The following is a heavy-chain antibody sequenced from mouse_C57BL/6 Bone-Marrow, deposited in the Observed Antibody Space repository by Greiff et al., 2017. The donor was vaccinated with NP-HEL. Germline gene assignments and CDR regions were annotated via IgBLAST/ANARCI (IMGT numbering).Heavy chain of an antibody. CDR3: ARDYSNYGYAMDY. D-gene: IGHD2-5*01. CDR1: GFTFSDYG. Sequence: EVKLVESGGGLVKPGGSLKLSCAASGFTFSDYGMHWVRQAPEKGLEWVAYISSGSSTIYYADTVKGRFTISRDHAKNTLFLQMTSLRSEDTAMYYCARDYSNYGYAMDYWGQGTSVTVSS. V-gene: IGHV5-17*01. J-gene: IGHJ4*01. CDR2: ISSGSSTI.